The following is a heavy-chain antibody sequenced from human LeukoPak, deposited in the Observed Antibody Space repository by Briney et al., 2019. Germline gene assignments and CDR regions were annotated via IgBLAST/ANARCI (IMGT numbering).Heavy chain of an antibody. CDR2: IKEDGSEK. D-gene: IGHD1-26*01. Sequence: GGSLRLSCAASGFTFSSYETNWVRQAPGKGLEWVANIKEDGSEKYYVASVKGRFTISRDNAKNSLCLQMNSLRAEDTAIYYCVRSGGYWGQGTLVTVSS. CDR1: GFTFSSYE. CDR3: VRSGGY. V-gene: IGHV3-7*05. J-gene: IGHJ4*02.